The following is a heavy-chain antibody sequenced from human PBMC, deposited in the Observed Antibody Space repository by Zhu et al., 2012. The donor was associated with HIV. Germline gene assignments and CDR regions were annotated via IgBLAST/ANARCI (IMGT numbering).Heavy chain of an antibody. Sequence: QVQVQESGPGLVKPSETLSLSCTVSGGSISSSSYYWGWIRQPPGKGLEWIGNMYYSGRTYYNPSLKSRVTISVDTSKNQFSLKLSSVTAADTAVYYCASEVLGFAAAGTSGVGPLDYWGQGTLVTVSS. CDR3: ASEVLGFAAAGTSGVGPLDY. V-gene: IGHV4-39*01. D-gene: IGHD6-13*01. J-gene: IGHJ4*02. CDR2: MYYSGRT. CDR1: GGSISSSSYY.